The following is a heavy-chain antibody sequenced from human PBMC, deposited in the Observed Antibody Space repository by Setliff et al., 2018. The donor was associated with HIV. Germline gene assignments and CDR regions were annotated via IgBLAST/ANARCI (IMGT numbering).Heavy chain of an antibody. J-gene: IGHJ4*02. Sequence: SVKVSCKVSGGTFTRNCISWVRQAPGQGLEWMGGILPFFDTANYAQKFQGRVTITADESTNTAHMELRSLTSEDTAAYYCTRGALYGLFEFWGPGTLVTVSS. CDR3: TRGALYGLFEF. D-gene: IGHD3-10*01. CDR2: ILPFFDTA. V-gene: IGHV1-69*13. CDR1: GGTFTRNC.